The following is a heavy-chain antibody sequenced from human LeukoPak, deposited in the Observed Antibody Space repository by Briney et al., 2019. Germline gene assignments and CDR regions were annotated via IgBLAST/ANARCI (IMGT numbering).Heavy chain of an antibody. CDR1: GYTITSYD. J-gene: IGHJ6*03. CDR3: ARGYHYYDFWSGYYTDYYYYMDV. CDR2: MNPNTGNT. D-gene: IGHD3-3*01. Sequence: GASVKVSCKASGYTITSYDINWVRQAPGQGLEWMGWMNPNTGNTGYAQKFQGRITITRDISINTAYMELSSLRSDDTAVYYCARGYHYYDFWSGYYTDYYYYMDVWGKGTTVTVSS. V-gene: IGHV1-8*03.